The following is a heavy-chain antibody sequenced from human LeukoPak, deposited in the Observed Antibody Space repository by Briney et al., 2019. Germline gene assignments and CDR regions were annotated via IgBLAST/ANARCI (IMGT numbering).Heavy chain of an antibody. V-gene: IGHV3-11*04. CDR2: ISTTGYTI. D-gene: IGHD4-17*01. CDR3: ARDSQLRGDDAFDI. CDR1: GFTFSDFY. J-gene: IGHJ3*02. Sequence: SGGSLRLSCEASGFTFSDFYMSWIRQAPGQGLEWLSYISTTGYTIYYADSVKGRFTISRDNTQNSLSLQMNSLRAEDTAVYYCARDSQLRGDDAFDIWGQGTMVTVSS.